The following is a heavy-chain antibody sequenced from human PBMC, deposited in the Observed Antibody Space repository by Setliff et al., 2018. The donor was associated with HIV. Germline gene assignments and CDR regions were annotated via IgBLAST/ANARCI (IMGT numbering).Heavy chain of an antibody. CDR3: AVMFFYGSGSKSNFDY. CDR2: IYNRGHT. CDR1: GGSIMSDGYY. J-gene: IGHJ4*02. V-gene: IGHV4-31*03. D-gene: IGHD3-10*01. Sequence: SDTLSLTCNVSGGSIMSDGYYWNWIRQHPGKGLEWIVYIYNRGHTYYNPSLKSRVTTSVDTSQNQFSLKLSSVTVADTAIYYCAVMFFYGSGSKSNFDYWGKGTLVTV.